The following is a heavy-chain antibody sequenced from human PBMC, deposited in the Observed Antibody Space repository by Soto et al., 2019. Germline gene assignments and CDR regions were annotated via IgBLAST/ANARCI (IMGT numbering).Heavy chain of an antibody. CDR1: GGSISSYY. J-gene: IGHJ4*02. V-gene: IGHV4-59*01. D-gene: IGHD2-2*01. Sequence: TSETLSLTCTVSGGSISSYYWSWIRQPPGKGLEWIGYIYYSGSTNYNPSLKSRVTISVDTSKNQFSLKLSSVTAADTAVYYCARHLMGLYCSSTSCYSPFFDYWGQGTLVTVSS. CDR3: ARHLMGLYCSSTSCYSPFFDY. CDR2: IYYSGST.